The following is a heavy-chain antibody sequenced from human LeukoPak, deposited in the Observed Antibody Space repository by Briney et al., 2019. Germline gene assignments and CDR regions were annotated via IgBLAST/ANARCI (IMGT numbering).Heavy chain of an antibody. Sequence: MASETLSLTCTVSGGSISSYHWSWIRQPPGKGLEWIGYIYYSGSTNYNPSLKSRVTISVDTSKNQFSLKLSSVTAADTAVYYCASNYDSSGYYHYWGQGTLVTVSS. CDR2: IYYSGST. CDR1: GGSISSYH. J-gene: IGHJ4*02. V-gene: IGHV4-59*08. D-gene: IGHD3-22*01. CDR3: ASNYDSSGYYHY.